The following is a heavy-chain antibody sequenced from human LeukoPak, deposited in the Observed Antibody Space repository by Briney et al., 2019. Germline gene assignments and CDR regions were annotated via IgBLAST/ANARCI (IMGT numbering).Heavy chain of an antibody. Sequence: GGSLRLSCAASGFTFSSYGMHWVRQAPGKGLEWVAFIRYDGSNKYYADSVKGRFTISRDNSKNTLYLQMNSLRAEDTAVYYCAKGTISNIVVVVAATPIVNWGQGTLVTVSS. V-gene: IGHV3-30*02. J-gene: IGHJ4*02. CDR2: IRYDGSNK. D-gene: IGHD2-15*01. CDR1: GFTFSSYG. CDR3: AKGTISNIVVVVAATPIVN.